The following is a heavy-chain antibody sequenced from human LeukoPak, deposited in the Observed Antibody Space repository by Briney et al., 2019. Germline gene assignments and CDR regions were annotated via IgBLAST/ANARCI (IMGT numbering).Heavy chain of an antibody. V-gene: IGHV1-46*01. CDR1: GYTFTSHY. D-gene: IGHD2-2*01. CDR3: ARDIVLVPAAHYGMDV. Sequence: ASVTVSCKASGYTFTSHYMHWVRQAPGQGLEWMGIINPSGGSTSYAQKFRGRVTMTRDTSTSTAYMELTSLRSEDTAVYYCARDIVLVPAAHYGMDVWGQGTTVTVSS. CDR2: INPSGGST. J-gene: IGHJ6*02.